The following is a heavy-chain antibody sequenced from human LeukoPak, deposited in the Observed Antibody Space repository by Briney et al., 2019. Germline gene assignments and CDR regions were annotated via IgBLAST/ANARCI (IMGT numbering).Heavy chain of an antibody. CDR2: IYHSGST. CDR3: ARDPMVRGAGAFDI. D-gene: IGHD3-10*01. CDR1: GYSISSGYY. V-gene: IGHV4-38-2*02. J-gene: IGHJ3*02. Sequence: PSETLSLTCAVSGYSISSGYYWGWIRQPPGKGLEWIGSIYHSGSTYYNPSLNSRVTISVDTSKNQFSLKLSSVTAADTAVYYCARDPMVRGAGAFDIWGQGTMVTVSS.